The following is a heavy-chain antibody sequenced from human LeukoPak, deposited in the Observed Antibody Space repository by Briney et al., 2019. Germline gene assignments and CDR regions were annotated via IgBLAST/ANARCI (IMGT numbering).Heavy chain of an antibody. Sequence: SETLSLTCAVYGGSFSGYYWSWIRQPPGKGLEWIGEINHSGSTNYNPSLKSRVTISVDTSKNQFSLKLSSVTAADTAVYYCARLRLRWAPMAFDIWGQGTMVTVSS. CDR2: INHSGST. J-gene: IGHJ3*02. CDR1: GGSFSGYY. V-gene: IGHV4-34*01. D-gene: IGHD4-23*01. CDR3: ARLRLRWAPMAFDI.